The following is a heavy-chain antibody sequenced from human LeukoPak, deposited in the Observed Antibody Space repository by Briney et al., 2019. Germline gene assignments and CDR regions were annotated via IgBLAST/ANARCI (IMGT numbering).Heavy chain of an antibody. V-gene: IGHV4-34*01. J-gene: IGHJ4*02. Sequence: PSETLSLTCAVYGGSFSGYYWSWIRQRPGKGLEWIGEINHSGSTNYNPSLKSRVTISVDTSKNQFSLKLSSVTAADTAVYYCARCPSSGYLDYFDYWGQGTLVTVSS. D-gene: IGHD3-22*01. CDR2: INHSGST. CDR1: GGSFSGYY. CDR3: ARCPSSGYLDYFDY.